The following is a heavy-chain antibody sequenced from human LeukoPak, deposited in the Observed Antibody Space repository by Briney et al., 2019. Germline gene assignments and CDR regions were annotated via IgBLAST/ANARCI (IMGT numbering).Heavy chain of an antibody. Sequence: GGSLRLSCAVSGFTFSSYAMSWVRQAPGKGLEWVSAISGSGGSTYYADSVKGRFTISRDNSKNTLYLQMNSLRAEDTAVYYCAKVLFYDSSGDLDYWGQGTLVTVSS. CDR3: AKVLFYDSSGDLDY. CDR1: GFTFSSYA. D-gene: IGHD3-22*01. CDR2: ISGSGGST. V-gene: IGHV3-23*01. J-gene: IGHJ4*02.